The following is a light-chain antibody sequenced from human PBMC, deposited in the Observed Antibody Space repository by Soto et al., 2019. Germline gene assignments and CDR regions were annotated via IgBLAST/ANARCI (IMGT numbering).Light chain of an antibody. Sequence: DIQMTQSPSTLSASVGDRVTITCRASQSISSWLAWYQQKPGKAPKLLIYKASSLESGVPSRFSGSGSWTEFTLTISSPQPDDFATYYCQQYNSYLYTFGQGTKLEIK. CDR2: KAS. V-gene: IGKV1-5*03. CDR3: QQYNSYLYT. CDR1: QSISSW. J-gene: IGKJ2*01.